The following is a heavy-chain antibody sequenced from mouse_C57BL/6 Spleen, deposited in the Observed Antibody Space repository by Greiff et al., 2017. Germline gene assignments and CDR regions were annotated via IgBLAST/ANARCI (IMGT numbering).Heavy chain of an antibody. D-gene: IGHD2-2*01. CDR2: IDPETGGT. CDR3: TRGLREPYWYFDV. V-gene: IGHV1-15*01. J-gene: IGHJ1*03. Sequence: VQLQQSGAELVRPGASVTLSCKASGYTFTDYEMHWVKQTPVHGLEWIGAIDPETGGTAYNQKFKGKALLTAAKSSSTAYMELRSLTSEDSAVYYCTRGLREPYWYFDVWGTGTTVTVSS. CDR1: GYTFTDYE.